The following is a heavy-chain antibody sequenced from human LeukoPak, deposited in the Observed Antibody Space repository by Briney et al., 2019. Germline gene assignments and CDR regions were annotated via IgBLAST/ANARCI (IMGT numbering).Heavy chain of an antibody. CDR1: GFIFSNYG. Sequence: PGGSLRLSCAASGFIFSNYGIHWVRQAPGKGLEWVSFIQYDGSNKYYADSVKGRFTISRDNSKNTLYLQMNSLREEVRAVYCGAKRGDDSSGFVFDMWGQGTMVTVSS. J-gene: IGHJ3*02. CDR2: IQYDGSNK. CDR3: AKRGDDSSGFVFDM. V-gene: IGHV3-30*02. D-gene: IGHD3-22*01.